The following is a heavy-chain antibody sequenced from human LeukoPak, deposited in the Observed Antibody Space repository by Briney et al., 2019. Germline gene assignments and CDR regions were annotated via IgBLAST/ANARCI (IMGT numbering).Heavy chain of an antibody. CDR2: INHSGST. J-gene: IGHJ3*02. V-gene: IGHV4-34*01. CDR3: ARGRLIVVVPAAIHAFDI. D-gene: IGHD2-2*01. CDR1: GGSFSGYY. Sequence: SETLSLTCAVYGGSFSGYYWSWMRQPPGKGLEWIGEINHSGSTNYNPSLKSRVTISVDPSKNQFSLKLSSVTAADTAVYYCARGRLIVVVPAAIHAFDIWGQGTMVTVSS.